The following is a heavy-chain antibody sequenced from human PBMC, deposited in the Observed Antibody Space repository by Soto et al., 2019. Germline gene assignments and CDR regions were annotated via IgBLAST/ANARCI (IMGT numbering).Heavy chain of an antibody. J-gene: IGHJ1*01. CDR3: ARDGPHITILGYGAH. D-gene: IGHD3-3*01. CDR1: GFTFSSYV. CDR2: ISYDGNNK. V-gene: IGHV3-30-3*01. Sequence: GGSLRLSCAASGFTFSSYVMHWVRQAPGKGLEWVAHISYDGNNKYYADSVKGRFTISRDNFKNTLYLQMSSLRADDTAVYYCARDGPHITILGYGAHWGQGNLVTVSS.